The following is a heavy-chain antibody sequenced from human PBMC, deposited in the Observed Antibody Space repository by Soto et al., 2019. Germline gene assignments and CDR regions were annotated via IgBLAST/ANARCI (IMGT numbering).Heavy chain of an antibody. CDR3: AKDISRITIFGAWDFDY. D-gene: IGHD3-3*01. CDR2: ISWNSGSI. V-gene: IGHV3-9*01. CDR1: GFTFDDYA. J-gene: IGHJ4*02. Sequence: GGSLRLSCAASGFTFDDYAMHWVRQAPGKGLEWVSGISWNSGSIGYADSVKGRFTISRDNAKNSLYLQMNSLRAEDTALYYCAKDISRITIFGAWDFDYWGQGTLVTVSS.